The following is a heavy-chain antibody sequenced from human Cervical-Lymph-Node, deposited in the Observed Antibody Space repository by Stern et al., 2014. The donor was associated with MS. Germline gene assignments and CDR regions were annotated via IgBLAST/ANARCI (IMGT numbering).Heavy chain of an antibody. V-gene: IGHV3-72*01. CDR1: GFTFSDHY. J-gene: IGHJ6*03. CDR3: TRGWGIAGTTPEYSNDMDV. D-gene: IGHD1-20*01. Sequence: EVQLVESGGALVQPGGSLRLSCAASGFTFSDHYMDWVRQAPGKGLEWVGRTRGKGDSYTTIYATSVKGRFTISRDDSKNSVYLQMNNLKTEDAAVYYCTRGWGIAGTTPEYSNDMDVWGQGTTVSVSS. CDR2: TRGKGDSYTT.